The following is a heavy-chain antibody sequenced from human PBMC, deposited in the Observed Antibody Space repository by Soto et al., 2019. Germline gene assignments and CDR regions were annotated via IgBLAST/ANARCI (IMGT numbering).Heavy chain of an antibody. V-gene: IGHV4-4*07. CDR3: AREYRSSTGRPLDI. J-gene: IGHJ3*02. CDR1: GAPISSHY. Sequence: SETLSLTCTVSGAPISSHYWSWIRQPAGKGLESIAPMNTSGITNYNPSLKSRITMSVDKSQNHLSQKVSSETGGDTAVYYGAREYRSSTGRPLDIWGQGTMVTVS. CDR2: MNTSGIT. D-gene: IGHD6-6*01.